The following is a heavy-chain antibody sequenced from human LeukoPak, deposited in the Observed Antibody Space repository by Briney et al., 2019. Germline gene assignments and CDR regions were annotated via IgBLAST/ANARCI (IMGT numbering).Heavy chain of an antibody. CDR1: GVTLSNYG. CDR3: AKDPGASVSGFHMDV. CDR2: IWSDGNNR. D-gene: IGHD2-8*02. Sequence: PGGSPRLSSAAPGVTLSNYGVHWVRQAPGKGLEWVSFIWSDGNNRFYADSVKGRFTISRDNSKNMLYMQMDTLRSEDTALYYCAKDPGASVSGFHMDVWGKGTTVIVSS. J-gene: IGHJ6*03. V-gene: IGHV3-30*02.